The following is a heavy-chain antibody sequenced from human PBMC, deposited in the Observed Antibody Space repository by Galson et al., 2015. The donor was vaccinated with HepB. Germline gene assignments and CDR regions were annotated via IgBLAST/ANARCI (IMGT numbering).Heavy chain of an antibody. CDR1: GFTFSSYA. J-gene: IGHJ4*02. Sequence: SLRLSCAASGFTFSSYAMHWVRQAPGKGLEWVAVISYDGSNKYYADSVKGRFTISRDNSKNTLYLQMNSLRAEDTAVYYCARGWGIGNSSSWSNYFDYWGQGTLVTVSS. V-gene: IGHV3-30-3*01. CDR3: ARGWGIGNSSSWSNYFDY. D-gene: IGHD6-13*01. CDR2: ISYDGSNK.